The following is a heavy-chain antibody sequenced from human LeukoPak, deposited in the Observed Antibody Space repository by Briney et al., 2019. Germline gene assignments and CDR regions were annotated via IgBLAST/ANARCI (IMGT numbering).Heavy chain of an antibody. D-gene: IGHD6-13*01. CDR2: ISSSSSYI. V-gene: IGHV3-21*01. J-gene: IGHJ4*02. Sequence: GGSLRLSCAASGFTFSSDSMNWVRQAPGKGLEWISSISSSSSYIHYADSVKGRLTISRDNAKNSMYLQMNSLRAEDTAVYYCARDRVAEGAYFDYWGQGTLVTVSS. CDR1: GFTFSSDS. CDR3: ARDRVAEGAYFDY.